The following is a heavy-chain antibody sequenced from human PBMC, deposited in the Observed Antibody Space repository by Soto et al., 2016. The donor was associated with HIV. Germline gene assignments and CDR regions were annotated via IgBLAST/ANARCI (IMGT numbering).Heavy chain of an antibody. D-gene: IGHD3-10*01. J-gene: IGHJ6*04. Sequence: EVQLVESGGGLVRPGGSLRLSCAASGFTFSNAWMSWVRQAPGKGLEWVGRIKSKTDGGTTDYAAPVKGRFTISKXDSKNXLYLQMNSLKTXDTAVYYCTTDRFTRVRGGLGHYYYGMDVLGPKGTTGHRSPQ. CDR3: TTDRFTRVRGGLGHYYYGMDV. CDR2: IKSKTDGGTT. V-gene: IGHV3-15*01. CDR1: GFTFSNAW.